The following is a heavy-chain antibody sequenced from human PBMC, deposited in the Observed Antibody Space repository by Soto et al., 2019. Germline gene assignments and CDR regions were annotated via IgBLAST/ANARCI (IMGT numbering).Heavy chain of an antibody. D-gene: IGHD6-13*01. CDR3: ARVVRWGIAAAGDAFDI. V-gene: IGHV4-4*02. CDR2: IYHSGST. Sequence: QVQLQESGPGLVKPSGTLSLTCAVSGGSISSSNWWSWVRQPPGKGLEWIGEIYHSGSTNYNPSLKSRVTVSVDKSKNQFSLKLSSVTAADTAVYYCARVVRWGIAAAGDAFDIWGQGTMVTVSS. CDR1: GGSISSSNW. J-gene: IGHJ3*02.